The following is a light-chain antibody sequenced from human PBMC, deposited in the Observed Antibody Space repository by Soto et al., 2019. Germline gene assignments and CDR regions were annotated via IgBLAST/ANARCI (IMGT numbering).Light chain of an antibody. CDR2: DVS. CDR3: KSYTTGSTYV. CDR1: SSDVGAYNY. J-gene: IGLJ1*01. V-gene: IGLV2-14*01. Sequence: QSALAQPASVSGSPGQSIAISCTGISSDVGAYNYVSWYQQHPGKAPKLIIFDVSNRPSGVSNRFSGSKSGDTASLTISGLQVEDEADYFCKSYTTGSTYVFGTGTQLTVL.